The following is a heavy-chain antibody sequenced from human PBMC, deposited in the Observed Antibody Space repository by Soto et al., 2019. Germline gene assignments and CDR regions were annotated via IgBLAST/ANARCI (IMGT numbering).Heavy chain of an antibody. Sequence: QVQLQESGPGLVKPSQTLSLTCTVSGGSISSGGYYWSWIRQHPGKGLEWIGYIYYSGSTYYNPTLKSRGTISVHQSKSQISLKLSAVTAADTVVYYCATYGSGTYKPTTFDYWGQGTLVTVSS. CDR1: GGSISSGGYY. V-gene: IGHV4-31*03. J-gene: IGHJ4*02. CDR3: ATYGSGTYKPTTFDY. CDR2: IYYSGST. D-gene: IGHD3-10*01.